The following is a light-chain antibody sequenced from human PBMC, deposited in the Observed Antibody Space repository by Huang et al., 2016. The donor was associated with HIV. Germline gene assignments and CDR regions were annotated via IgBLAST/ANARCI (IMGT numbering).Light chain of an antibody. CDR1: QSVSSRY. CDR3: QQYGSSSYT. J-gene: IGKJ2*01. CDR2: DAS. V-gene: IGKV3D-20*01. Sequence: EIVLTQSPASLSLSPGERAMLYSVASQSVSSRYLAWFQQKPGLPPRLLIYDASVRAPGIPDWFSGGGSGTDFTLTISRLEPEDFAVYYWQQYGSSSYTFGQGTKLEIK.